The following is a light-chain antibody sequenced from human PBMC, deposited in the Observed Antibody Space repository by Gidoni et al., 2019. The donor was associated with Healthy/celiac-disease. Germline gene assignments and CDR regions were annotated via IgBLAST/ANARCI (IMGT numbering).Light chain of an antibody. CDR2: GNS. CDR1: SSNIGAGYD. Sequence: QSVLTQPPSVSGAPGQRVTISCTGSSSNIGAGYDVHWYQQLPGTAPKLLIYGNSNRPSGAPDRFSGSKSGTSASLAITGLQAEDEADYDCQSYDSSLSGWVFGGGTKLTVL. J-gene: IGLJ3*02. V-gene: IGLV1-40*01. CDR3: QSYDSSLSGWV.